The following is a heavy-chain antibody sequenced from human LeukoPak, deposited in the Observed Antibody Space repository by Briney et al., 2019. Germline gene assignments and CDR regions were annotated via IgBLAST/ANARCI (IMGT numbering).Heavy chain of an antibody. CDR2: ISSGSTYI. CDR3: ARPAGGYYDSSGYPIDY. CDR1: GFTFSSSS. D-gene: IGHD3-22*01. J-gene: IGHJ4*02. Sequence: GGSLRLSCAASGFTFSSSSMNWVRPAPGKGLEWVSSISSGSTYIYYADSVKGRFTISRDNAKNSLYLQMNSLRAEDTAVYYCARPAGGYYDSSGYPIDYWGQGTLVTVSS. V-gene: IGHV3-21*01.